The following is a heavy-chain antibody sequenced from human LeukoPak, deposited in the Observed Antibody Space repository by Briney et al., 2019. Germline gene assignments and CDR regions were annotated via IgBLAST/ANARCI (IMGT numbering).Heavy chain of an antibody. D-gene: IGHD2-15*01. J-gene: IGHJ3*02. Sequence: PSETLSLTCTVSGGSITNFYGGWIRQSPGKGLELIGYIYYSGTTNYSPSLKSRVSISVDTSKKQFSLKLSSVTAADTAVYYRARSPGGGFDIWGQGTMVTVSS. CDR1: GGSITNFY. CDR2: IYYSGTT. V-gene: IGHV4-59*01. CDR3: ARSPGGGFDI.